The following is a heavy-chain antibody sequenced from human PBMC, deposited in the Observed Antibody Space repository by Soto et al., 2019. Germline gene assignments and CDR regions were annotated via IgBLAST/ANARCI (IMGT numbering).Heavy chain of an antibody. J-gene: IGHJ6*02. D-gene: IGHD6-13*01. CDR2: ISYDGSNK. Sequence: PGGSLRLSCAASGFTFSSYGMHWVRQAPGKGLEWVAVISYDGSNKYYADSVKGRFTISRDNSKNTLYLQMNSLRAEDTAVYYCAKDEAAAGPLVRAGYYGMDVRGQGTKVTVSS. V-gene: IGHV3-30*18. CDR1: GFTFSSYG. CDR3: AKDEAAAGPLVRAGYYGMDV.